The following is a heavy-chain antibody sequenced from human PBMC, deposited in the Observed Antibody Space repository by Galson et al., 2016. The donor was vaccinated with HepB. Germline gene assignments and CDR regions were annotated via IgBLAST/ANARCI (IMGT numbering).Heavy chain of an antibody. D-gene: IGHD5-12*01. Sequence: CAISGDSVSSYSATWNWIRQSPSRGLEWLGRTYYRSKWYNDYALSVKSRITINPDTSKNQFSLQLNSVTPEGTAVYYCARVRSGYSGYANPYYYGMDVWGQGTTVTVS. CDR1: GDSVSSYSAT. V-gene: IGHV6-1*01. J-gene: IGHJ6*02. CDR2: TYYRSKWYN. CDR3: ARVRSGYSGYANPYYYGMDV.